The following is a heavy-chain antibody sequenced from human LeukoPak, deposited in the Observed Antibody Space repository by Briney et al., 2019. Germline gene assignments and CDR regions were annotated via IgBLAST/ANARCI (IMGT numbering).Heavy chain of an antibody. CDR2: IYRSGST. CDR3: ARGTYGYYMDV. V-gene: IGHV4-38-2*02. D-gene: IGHD4-17*01. CDR1: NYSISNSLY. J-gene: IGHJ6*03. Sequence: SETLSLTCSGSNYSISNSLYWGWLRQPPGKGLEWIGSIYRSGSTFYHPSLKSRVTISLDTSKNQFSLKLSSVTAADTAVYFCARGTYGYYMDVWGKGTTVTVSS.